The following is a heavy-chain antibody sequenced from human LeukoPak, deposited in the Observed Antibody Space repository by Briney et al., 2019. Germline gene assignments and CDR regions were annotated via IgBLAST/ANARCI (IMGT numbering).Heavy chain of an antibody. J-gene: IGHJ3*01. Sequence: SETLSLTCAVYGGSFSGYYWSWIRQPPGKGLEWIGEINHSGDTNHNPSLKSRVTISVDTSKNQFSLKMTSVAAADTAVYYCARQVATKGEWTFDVWGQGTMVTVSS. D-gene: IGHD5-12*01. CDR2: INHSGDT. V-gene: IGHV4-34*01. CDR1: GGSFSGYY. CDR3: ARQVATKGEWTFDV.